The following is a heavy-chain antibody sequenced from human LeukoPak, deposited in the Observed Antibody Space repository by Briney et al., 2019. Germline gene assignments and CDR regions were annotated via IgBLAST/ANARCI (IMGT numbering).Heavy chain of an antibody. V-gene: IGHV5-51*01. CDR3: ARSYYYDSSATNPLFDY. Sequence: GESLKISCKGSGYSFTSYWIGWVRQMPGKGLEWMGIIYPGDSDTRYSPSFQGQVTISADKSISTAYLQWSSLRASDTAMYYCARSYYYDSSATNPLFDYWGQGTLVTVSS. CDR2: IYPGDSDT. CDR1: GYSFTSYW. D-gene: IGHD3-22*01. J-gene: IGHJ4*02.